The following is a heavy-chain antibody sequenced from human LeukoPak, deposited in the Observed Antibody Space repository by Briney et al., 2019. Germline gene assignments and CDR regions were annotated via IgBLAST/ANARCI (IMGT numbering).Heavy chain of an antibody. V-gene: IGHV3-30*04. D-gene: IGHD1-1*01. CDR2: ISYDGSNK. CDR1: GFTFSSYA. J-gene: IGHJ3*02. Sequence: GGSLRLSCAASGFTFSSYAMHWVRQAPGKGLEWVAVISYDGSNKYYADSVKGRFTISRDNSKNTLYLQTNSLRAEDTAVYYCARDRELEDSAFDIWGQGTMVTVSS. CDR3: ARDRELEDSAFDI.